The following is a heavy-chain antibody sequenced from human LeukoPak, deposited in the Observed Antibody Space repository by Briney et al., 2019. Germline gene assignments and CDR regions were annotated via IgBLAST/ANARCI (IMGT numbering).Heavy chain of an antibody. D-gene: IGHD6-19*01. CDR1: GFTFSSSV. J-gene: IGHJ4*02. Sequence: PGGSLRLSCAASGFTFSSSVIHWVRQAPVKGLEWMAVISKDGSYKNYADSVKGRFAISRDNSKNTLFLEMNSLRGEDTAVYYCATEAGSHLHFDYWGQGTLVTVSS. V-gene: IGHV3-30*03. CDR3: ATEAGSHLHFDY. CDR2: ISKDGSYK.